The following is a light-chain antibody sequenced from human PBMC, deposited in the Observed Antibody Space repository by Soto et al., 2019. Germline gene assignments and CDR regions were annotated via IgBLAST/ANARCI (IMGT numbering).Light chain of an antibody. CDR1: QSVSSY. CDR3: QQYGSSPRT. CDR2: DAS. J-gene: IGKJ1*01. Sequence: EIVLTQSPATLSLSPGERATLSCMASQSVSSYLAWYQQKPGQAPRLLIYDASNRATGIPARFSGSGSGTDFTLTISRLEPEDFTVYYCQQYGSSPRTFGQGTKVDIK. V-gene: IGKV3-20*01.